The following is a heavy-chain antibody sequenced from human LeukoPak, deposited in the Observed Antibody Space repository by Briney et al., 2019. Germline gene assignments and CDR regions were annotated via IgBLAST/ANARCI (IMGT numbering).Heavy chain of an antibody. CDR2: IFSGGST. V-gene: IGHV3-53*01. CDR1: GFTVSSNY. D-gene: IGHD3-16*01. Sequence: GGSLRLSCAASGFTVSSNYMSWVRQAPGKGLEWVSVIFSGGSTYYADSVKGRFTISRDNAKNSLYLQMSSLRAEDTAVYYCARVWGYGPFDYWGQGTLVTVSS. CDR3: ARVWGYGPFDY. J-gene: IGHJ4*02.